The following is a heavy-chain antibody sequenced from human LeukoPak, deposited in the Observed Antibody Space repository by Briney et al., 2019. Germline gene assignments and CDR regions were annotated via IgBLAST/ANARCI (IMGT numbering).Heavy chain of an antibody. CDR2: ISGSGGST. J-gene: IGHJ4*02. Sequence: AGGSLRLSCAASGFTFSSYAMSWVRQAPGKGLEWVSAISGSGGSTYYADSVKGRFTISRDNSKNTLYLQMNSLRAEDTAVYYCARASQKRRYFDYWGQGALVTVSS. CDR3: ARASQKRRYFDY. CDR1: GFTFSSYA. V-gene: IGHV3-23*01. D-gene: IGHD6-25*01.